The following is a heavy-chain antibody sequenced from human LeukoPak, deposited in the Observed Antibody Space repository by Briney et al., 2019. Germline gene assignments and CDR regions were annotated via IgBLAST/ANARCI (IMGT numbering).Heavy chain of an antibody. CDR2: MNPNTGNA. CDR1: GYTFTNFD. Sequence: ASMKVSCKASGYTFTNFDINWVRQATGQGLEWMGWMNPNTGNAGYAQKFQDRVTITWDASISTAYMDLSSLRSEDTAVYYCARGGGYYDFWSGYPQDDAFDIWGQGTMVTVSS. D-gene: IGHD3-3*01. CDR3: ARGGGYYDFWSGYPQDDAFDI. V-gene: IGHV1-8*01. J-gene: IGHJ3*02.